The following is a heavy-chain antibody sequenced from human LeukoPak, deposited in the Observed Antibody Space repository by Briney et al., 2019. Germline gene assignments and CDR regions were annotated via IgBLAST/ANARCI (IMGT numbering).Heavy chain of an antibody. CDR3: ARLTRYGSAMFTFGGVIARLGY. CDR1: GGSISSISYF. V-gene: IGHV4-39*02. J-gene: IGHJ4*02. CDR2: IYYSGST. D-gene: IGHD3-16*02. Sequence: PSETLSLTCTVSGGSISSISYFWGWIRQPPGKGLEWIGSIYYSGSTYYNPSLKSRVAISVDTSKNHFSLKLSSVTAADTAVYYCARLTRYGSAMFTFGGVIARLGYWGQGTLVTVSS.